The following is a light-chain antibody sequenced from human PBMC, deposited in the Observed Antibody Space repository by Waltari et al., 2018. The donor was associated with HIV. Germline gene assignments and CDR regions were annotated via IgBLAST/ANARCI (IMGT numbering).Light chain of an antibody. CDR3: QQYIYSPQT. V-gene: IGKV4-1*01. Sequence: DNVMTQSPDSLAVALGDRATIRCKSSQSVFYTSNNKDYLAWYQHKPGQPPKLLIYLAFIRESGVPERFSGSGSGTDFTLTISGVQAEDAAVYYCQQYIYSPQTFGQGTKVEIK. CDR1: QSVFYTSNNKDY. J-gene: IGKJ1*01. CDR2: LAF.